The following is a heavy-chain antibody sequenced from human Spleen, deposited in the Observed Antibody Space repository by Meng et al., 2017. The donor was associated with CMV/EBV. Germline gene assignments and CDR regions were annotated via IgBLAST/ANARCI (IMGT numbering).Heavy chain of an antibody. CDR1: GFTFSSFA. Sequence: GGSLRLSCAASGFTFSSFAMHWVRQAPGKGLEWVALISNDGTNKIYADSVKGRFTISRDNFKNTLYLQMNSLRAEDTAVYYCAKGGVFGVVITFFDYWGQGTLVTVSS. V-gene: IGHV3-30-3*01. CDR3: AKGGVFGVVITFFDY. J-gene: IGHJ4*02. CDR2: ISNDGTNK. D-gene: IGHD3-3*01.